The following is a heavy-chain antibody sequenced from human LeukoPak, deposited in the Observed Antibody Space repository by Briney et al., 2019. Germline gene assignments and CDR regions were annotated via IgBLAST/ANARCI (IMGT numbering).Heavy chain of an antibody. CDR2: INHSGST. D-gene: IGHD3-10*01. CDR3: ARRTVKYYYGSGSYYNVLMDWFDP. J-gene: IGHJ5*02. V-gene: IGHV4-39*07. CDR1: GVSISSSNSY. Sequence: SETLSLTCTVSGVSISSSNSYWSWIRQPPGKGLEWIGEINHSGSTNYNPSLKSRVTISVDTSKNQFSLKLSSVTAADTAVYYCARRTVKYYYGSGSYYNVLMDWFDPWGQGTLVTVSS.